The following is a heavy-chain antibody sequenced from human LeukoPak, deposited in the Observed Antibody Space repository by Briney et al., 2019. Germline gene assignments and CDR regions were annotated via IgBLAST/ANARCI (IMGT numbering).Heavy chain of an antibody. CDR3: DPMSWYDNSGYPEYFQH. CDR1: GVTFTSQA. CDR2: INTSGGST. J-gene: IGHJ1*01. D-gene: IGHD3-22*01. V-gene: IGHV3-23*01. Sequence: PGGSLRLSCAASGVTFTSQAMHWVRQAPGKGLEWVSGINTSGGSTHYADSVKGRFTISRDNSKNTLYLQMNSLRVEDTAVYATDPMSWYDNSGYPEYFQHWGQGALVTVSS.